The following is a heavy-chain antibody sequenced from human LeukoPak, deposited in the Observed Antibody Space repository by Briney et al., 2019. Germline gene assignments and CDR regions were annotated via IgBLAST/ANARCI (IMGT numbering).Heavy chain of an antibody. Sequence: GASVKVSCKASGYTFNTYGISWVRQAPGQGPKWMGWISGYNGKSNYAQKFQGRVTMTTDTSTTTAYMELRRLRSDDTAVYYCARDYFGSGPYYAFEIWGQGTMVTVSS. D-gene: IGHD3-10*01. CDR3: ARDYFGSGPYYAFEI. J-gene: IGHJ3*02. CDR2: ISGYNGKS. V-gene: IGHV1-18*01. CDR1: GYTFNTYG.